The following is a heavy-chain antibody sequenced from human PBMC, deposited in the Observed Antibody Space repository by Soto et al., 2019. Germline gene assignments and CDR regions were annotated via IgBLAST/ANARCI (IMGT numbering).Heavy chain of an antibody. V-gene: IGHV4-31*03. Sequence: QVQLQESGPGLVKPSQTLSLTCTVSGGSISSGGYYWSWIRQHPGKGLEWIGYIYYSGSTYYNPSLKSRVTISVDTSKNQFSLKLSSVTAADTAVYYCARESPDYYDSSGYHNWFDPWGQGTLVPVSS. D-gene: IGHD3-22*01. CDR3: ARESPDYYDSSGYHNWFDP. CDR1: GGSISSGGYY. J-gene: IGHJ5*02. CDR2: IYYSGST.